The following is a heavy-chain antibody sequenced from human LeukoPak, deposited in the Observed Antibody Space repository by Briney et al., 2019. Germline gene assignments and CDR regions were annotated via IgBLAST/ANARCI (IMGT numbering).Heavy chain of an antibody. Sequence: SETLSLTCTVSGDSICSYHWSWIRQPPGKGLEWIGYISYSGSTNYNPSLKSRVTISIDTSKNQFSLKLSSVTAADTAVYYCARVGRGDYVWGSYSFDYWGQGTLVTVSS. D-gene: IGHD3-16*01. CDR2: ISYSGST. J-gene: IGHJ4*02. CDR1: GDSICSYH. CDR3: ARVGRGDYVWGSYSFDY. V-gene: IGHV4-59*01.